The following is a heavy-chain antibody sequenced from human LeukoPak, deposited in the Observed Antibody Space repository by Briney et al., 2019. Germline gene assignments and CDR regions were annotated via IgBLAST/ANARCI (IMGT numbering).Heavy chain of an antibody. CDR2: ISYDGVNK. CDR3: AKDRSTYNVLTGYQDY. J-gene: IGHJ4*02. CDR1: GFTFSRYG. D-gene: IGHD3-9*01. V-gene: IGHV3-30*18. Sequence: GGSLRLSCAVSGFTFSRYGMHWVRQAPGKGPEWVALISYDGVNKDYVDSVKGRFTVSRDNSRNTLYLQLNSLRPEDTAVHYCAKDRSTYNVLTGYQDYWGQGTLVTVSS.